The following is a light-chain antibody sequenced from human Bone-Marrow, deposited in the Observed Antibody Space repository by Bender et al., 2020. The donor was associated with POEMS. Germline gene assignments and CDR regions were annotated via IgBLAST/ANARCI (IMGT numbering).Light chain of an antibody. Sequence: SYDLTQPPSVSVSPGQTASITCSGDKLGDRFACWYQQKPGQSPVLVIYQDTKRPSGIPERFSGSTSGNTATLTISGTQAMDEADYFCQAWDFSTDVVFGGGTKLTVL. CDR3: QAWDFSTDVV. V-gene: IGLV3-1*01. J-gene: IGLJ2*01. CDR1: KLGDRF. CDR2: QDT.